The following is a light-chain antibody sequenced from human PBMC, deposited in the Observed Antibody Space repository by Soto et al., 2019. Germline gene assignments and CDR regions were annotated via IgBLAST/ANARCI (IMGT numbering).Light chain of an antibody. CDR2: DAS. Sequence: DIQMTQSPSSLSASVGDRVTITCRASQSVSNYLHWYQQKPGKAPNLLIYDASSLQSGVPSRFSGSGSGTDFTLTISSLQHEDFATYYCQQSYYNPRFGKKTKVEIK. CDR1: QSVSNY. V-gene: IGKV1-39*01. CDR3: QQSYYNPR. J-gene: IGKJ1*01.